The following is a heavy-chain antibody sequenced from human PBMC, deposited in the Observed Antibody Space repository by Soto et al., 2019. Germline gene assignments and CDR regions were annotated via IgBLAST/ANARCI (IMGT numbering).Heavy chain of an antibody. J-gene: IGHJ4*02. Sequence: EVQLLESGGGLVQPGGSLRLSCAASGFTFSSYAMSWVRQAPRKGLEWVSAISGSGGSTYYADSVKGRFTISRDNSKNTLYLQMNSLRAEDTAAYYCAQDKSAVAGTGRGDYWGQGTLVTVSS. D-gene: IGHD6-19*01. CDR1: GFTFSSYA. CDR3: AQDKSAVAGTGRGDY. V-gene: IGHV3-23*01. CDR2: ISGSGGST.